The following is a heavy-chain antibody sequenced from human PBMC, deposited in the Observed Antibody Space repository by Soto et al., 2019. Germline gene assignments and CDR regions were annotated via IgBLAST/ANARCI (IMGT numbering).Heavy chain of an antibody. CDR2: IYSGGST. V-gene: IGHV3-66*01. J-gene: IGHJ6*02. CDR1: GFTVSSNY. Sequence: TGGSLRLSCAASGFTVSSNYMSWVRQAPGKGLEWVSVIYSGGSTYYADSVKGRFTISRDNSKNTLYLQMNSLRAEDTAVYYCARDRMVSANYYGMDVWGQGTTVTVSS. D-gene: IGHD2-8*01. CDR3: ARDRMVSANYYGMDV.